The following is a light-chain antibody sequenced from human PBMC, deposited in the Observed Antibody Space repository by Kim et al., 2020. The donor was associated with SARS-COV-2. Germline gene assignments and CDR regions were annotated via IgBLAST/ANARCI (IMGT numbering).Light chain of an antibody. CDR1: QSVSGW. Sequence: DIQMTQSPSSLSASVGDRVTITCRASQSVSGWLNWYQQKAGKAPHLLIYRASTLQSGVPPRFSASASGTDFALTISSLQPEDSATYYCQQSYNLPRTFGQGTKVDIK. J-gene: IGKJ1*01. V-gene: IGKV1-39*01. CDR3: QQSYNLPRT. CDR2: RAS.